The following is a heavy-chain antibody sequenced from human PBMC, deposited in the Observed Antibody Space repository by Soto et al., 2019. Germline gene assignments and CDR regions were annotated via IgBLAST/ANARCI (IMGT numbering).Heavy chain of an antibody. J-gene: IGHJ4*02. CDR2: ISGSGGST. Sequence: HPGGSLRLSCAASGFTFSSYAMSWVRQAPGKGLEWVSAISGSGGSTYYADSVKGRFTISRDNSKNTLYLQMNSLRAEDTAVYYCAKARRGDYSKPTFDYWGQGTLVTVSS. CDR3: AKARRGDYSKPTFDY. CDR1: GFTFSSYA. V-gene: IGHV3-23*01. D-gene: IGHD4-4*01.